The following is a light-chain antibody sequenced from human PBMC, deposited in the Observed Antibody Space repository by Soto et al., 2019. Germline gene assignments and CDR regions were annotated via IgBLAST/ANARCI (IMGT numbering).Light chain of an antibody. CDR1: SSKIGAGSD. Sequence: QSVLTQPPSLSGAPGQTITISCTGSSSKIGAGSDVHWFQHLPGTAPKVLIYGNNNRPSGVPDRFSGSKSGTSGSLAITGLQAEDEADYYCQSYDSSRRAWVFGGGTSSPS. V-gene: IGLV1-40*01. CDR3: QSYDSSRRAWV. J-gene: IGLJ3*02. CDR2: GNN.